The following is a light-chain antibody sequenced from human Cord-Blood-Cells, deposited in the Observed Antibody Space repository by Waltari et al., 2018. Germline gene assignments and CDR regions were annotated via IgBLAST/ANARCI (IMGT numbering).Light chain of an antibody. J-gene: IGLJ3*02. CDR1: SSDEAGYNS. Sequence: SALTQPPPVSGSPGQSLPISSTRTSSDEAGYNSVSCYQQHPGNAPQLMIYHVSNRPAGVSNRFSGSKSGNTASLTISGLQAEDEADYSCSSYTSSSTWVFGGGTKLTVL. V-gene: IGLV2-14*01. CDR3: SSYTSSSTWV. CDR2: HVS.